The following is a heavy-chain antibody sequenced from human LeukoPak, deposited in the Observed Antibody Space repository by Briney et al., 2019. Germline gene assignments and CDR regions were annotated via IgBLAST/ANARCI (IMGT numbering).Heavy chain of an antibody. J-gene: IGHJ5*02. CDR3: ARGGIVLMVYAPNRFDP. CDR1: GFTFSSYS. Sequence: GGSLRLSCAASGFTFSSYSMNWVRQAPGKGLEWVSSISSSSSYIYYADSVKGRFTISRDNAKNSLYLQMNSLRAEDTAVYYCARGGIVLMVYAPNRFDPWGQGTLVTVSS. D-gene: IGHD2-8*01. V-gene: IGHV3-21*01. CDR2: ISSSSSYI.